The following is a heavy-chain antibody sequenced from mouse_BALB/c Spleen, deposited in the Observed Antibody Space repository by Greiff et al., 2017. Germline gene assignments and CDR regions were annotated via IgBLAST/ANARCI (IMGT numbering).Heavy chain of an antibody. V-gene: IGHV5-17*02. J-gene: IGHJ4*01. CDR2: ISSGSSTI. Sequence: DVQLQESGGGLVQPGGSRKLSCAASGFTFSSFGMHWVRQAPEKGLEWVAYISSGSSTIYYADTVKGRFTISRDNPKNTLFLQMTSLRSEDTAMYYCARSGNYVGYAMDYWGQGTSVTVSS. D-gene: IGHD2-1*01. CDR3: ARSGNYVGYAMDY. CDR1: GFTFSSFG.